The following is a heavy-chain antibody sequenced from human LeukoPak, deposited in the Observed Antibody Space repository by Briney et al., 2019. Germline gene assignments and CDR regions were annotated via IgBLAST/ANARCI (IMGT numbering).Heavy chain of an antibody. CDR2: ISSSSSTI. Sequence: PGGSLRLSCAASGFTFSSYSMNWVRQAPGKGLEWVSYISSSSSTIYYADSVKGRFTISRDNAKNSLYLQMNSLRDEDTAVYYCARGEYYYDSSGYRTGDFDYWGQGTLVTVSS. CDR3: ARGEYYYDSSGYRTGDFDY. V-gene: IGHV3-48*02. D-gene: IGHD3-22*01. J-gene: IGHJ4*02. CDR1: GFTFSSYS.